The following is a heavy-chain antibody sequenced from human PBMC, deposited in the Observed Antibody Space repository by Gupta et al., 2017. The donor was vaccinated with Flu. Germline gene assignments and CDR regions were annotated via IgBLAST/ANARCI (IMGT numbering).Heavy chain of an antibody. Sequence: QVQMVQSGAEGENPGSSVKVSCKASGGTFRSNAISWVRHALGQGPEWMGGIIPIFGTANYAQKFQGRVTITADKSTSTAYMELSSLRSEDTAVYYGARGSTSEFGIVVVITSRLSAFDIWGQGTMVTVSS. V-gene: IGHV1-69*06. J-gene: IGHJ3*02. D-gene: IGHD3-22*01. CDR2: IIPIFGTA. CDR1: GGTFRSNA. CDR3: ARGSTSEFGIVVVITSRLSAFDI.